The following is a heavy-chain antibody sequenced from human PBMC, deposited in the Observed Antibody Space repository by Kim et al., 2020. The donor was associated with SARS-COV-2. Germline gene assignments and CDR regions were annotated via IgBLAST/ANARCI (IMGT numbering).Heavy chain of an antibody. J-gene: IGHJ5*02. CDR2: GNT. D-gene: IGHD2-8*02. CDR3: ARGISGALDP. V-gene: IGHV1-3*01. Sequence: GNTKYSQKFRGMVTFTRDTSANIVFMEMSSLRSEDTAVYFCARGISGALDPWGQGTLVTVSS.